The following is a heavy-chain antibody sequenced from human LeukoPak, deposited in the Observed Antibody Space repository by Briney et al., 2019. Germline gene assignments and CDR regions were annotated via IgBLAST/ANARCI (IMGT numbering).Heavy chain of an antibody. CDR2: ISGSGGST. J-gene: IGHJ4*02. Sequence: GGSLRLSCAASGFTFSSYAMSWVRQAPGEGLEWVSAISGSGGSTYYADSVKGRFTISRDNSKNTLYLQMNSLRAEDTAVYYCAKFGNYYDSSGYYSYYFDYWGQGTLVTVSS. CDR3: AKFGNYYDSSGYYSYYFDY. V-gene: IGHV3-23*01. D-gene: IGHD3-22*01. CDR1: GFTFSSYA.